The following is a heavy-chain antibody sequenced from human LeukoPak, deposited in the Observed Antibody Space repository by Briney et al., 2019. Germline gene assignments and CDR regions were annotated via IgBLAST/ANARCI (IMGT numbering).Heavy chain of an antibody. V-gene: IGHV3-23*01. J-gene: IGHJ4*02. D-gene: IGHD3-3*01. CDR2: ISGSGGST. CDR1: GFTFSSYA. CDR3: ANAPYSTIFGVVITHFDY. Sequence: GGSLRLSCAASGFTFSSYAMSWVRQAPGKGLEWVSAISGSGGSTYYADSVKGRFTISRDNSRNTLYLQMNSLRAEDTAVYYCANAPYSTIFGVVITHFDYWGQGTLVTVSS.